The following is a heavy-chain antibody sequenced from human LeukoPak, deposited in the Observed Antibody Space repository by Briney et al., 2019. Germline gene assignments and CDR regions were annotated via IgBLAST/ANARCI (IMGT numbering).Heavy chain of an antibody. CDR1: GGSISSYY. CDR3: ARDPLGPYDY. Sequence: SETLSLTCTVSGGSISSYYWSWIRQPPGKGLEWIGYIYYSGSTNYNPSLKSRVTISVDTSKNQFSLKLSSVTAADTAVYYCARDPLGPYDYWGQGTLVTVSS. V-gene: IGHV4-59*01. CDR2: IYYSGST. J-gene: IGHJ4*02.